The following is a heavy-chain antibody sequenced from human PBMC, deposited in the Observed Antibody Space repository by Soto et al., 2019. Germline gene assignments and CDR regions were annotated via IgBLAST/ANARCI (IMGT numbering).Heavy chain of an antibody. D-gene: IGHD5-18*01. CDR1: GLTFSRYG. V-gene: IGHV3-30*03. CDR3: AVALLPKIYYYYGLDV. J-gene: IGHJ6*02. CDR2: ISYDGSYK. Sequence: QVQLVESGGGVVQPGRSLTLSCAASGLTFSRYGMHWVRQAPGKGLEWVAVISYDGSYKYYGGSVKGRFTISRENFKNTLYLQMNNVRPEDTAVYYCAVALLPKIYYYYGLDVWGQGTTVTVSS.